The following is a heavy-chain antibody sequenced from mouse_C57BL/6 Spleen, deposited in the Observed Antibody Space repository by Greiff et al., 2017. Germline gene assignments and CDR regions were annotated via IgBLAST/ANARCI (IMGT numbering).Heavy chain of an antibody. V-gene: IGHV1-15*01. J-gene: IGHJ2*01. Sequence: QVQLQQSGAELVRPGASVTLSCKASGYTFTDYEMHWVKQTPVHGLEWIGAIDPETGGTAYNQKFKGKAILTADKSSSTAYMELRSLTSEDSAVYYCTRSDFITTVVATYRFFDYWGQGTTLTVSS. D-gene: IGHD1-1*01. CDR3: TRSDFITTVVATYRFFDY. CDR1: GYTFTDYE. CDR2: IDPETGGT.